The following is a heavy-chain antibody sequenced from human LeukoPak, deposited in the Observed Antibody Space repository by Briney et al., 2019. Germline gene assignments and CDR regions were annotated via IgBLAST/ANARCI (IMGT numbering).Heavy chain of an antibody. CDR3: AKDRRGYSGYDFDY. D-gene: IGHD5-12*01. Sequence: PGGSLRLSCAASGFTFSSYWMNWVRQAPGKGLEWVAVISYDGSNKYYADSVKGRFTISRDNSKNTLYLQMNSLRAEDTAVYYCAKDRRGYSGYDFDYWGQGTLVTVSS. CDR2: ISYDGSNK. CDR1: GFTFSSYW. V-gene: IGHV3-30*18. J-gene: IGHJ4*02.